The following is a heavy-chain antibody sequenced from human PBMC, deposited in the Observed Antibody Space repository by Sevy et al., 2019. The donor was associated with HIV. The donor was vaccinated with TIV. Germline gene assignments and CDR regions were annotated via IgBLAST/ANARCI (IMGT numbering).Heavy chain of an antibody. D-gene: IGHD2-15*01. Sequence: GESLKISCAASGFTFSSYGMHWVRQAPGKGLEWVAVIWYDGSNKYYADSVKGRFTISRDNSKNTLYLQMNSLRAEDTAVYYCARDLAAVGGFCSGGSCYWLEMDYWGQGTLVTVSS. CDR2: IWYDGSNK. CDR1: GFTFSSYG. V-gene: IGHV3-33*01. J-gene: IGHJ4*02. CDR3: ARDLAAVGGFCSGGSCYWLEMDY.